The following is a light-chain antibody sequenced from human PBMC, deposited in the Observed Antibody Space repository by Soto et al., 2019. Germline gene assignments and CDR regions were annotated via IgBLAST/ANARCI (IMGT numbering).Light chain of an antibody. CDR3: ATWDNGLTGLV. Sequence: QAVVTQPPSTSGTPGQRVTISCSGSSSTIGSNTVHWYQQIPGTAPKLLIYTNNQRSSGVSDRFSGSKSDTSASLVISGLQSEDEADYYCATWDNGLTGLVFGGGTKLTVL. CDR1: SSTIGSNT. J-gene: IGLJ2*01. CDR2: TNN. V-gene: IGLV1-44*01.